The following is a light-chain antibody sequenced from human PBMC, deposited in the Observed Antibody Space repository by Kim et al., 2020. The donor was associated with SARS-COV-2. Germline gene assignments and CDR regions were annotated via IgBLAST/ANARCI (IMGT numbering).Light chain of an antibody. Sequence: ASGGDRVTITCRASQGISNYLAWYQQKPGKVPKLLIYAASTLQSGVPSRFSGSGSGTDFTLTISSLQPEDVATYYCQKYNSAPLTFGQGTRLEIK. V-gene: IGKV1-27*01. CDR3: QKYNSAPLT. J-gene: IGKJ5*01. CDR1: QGISNY. CDR2: AAS.